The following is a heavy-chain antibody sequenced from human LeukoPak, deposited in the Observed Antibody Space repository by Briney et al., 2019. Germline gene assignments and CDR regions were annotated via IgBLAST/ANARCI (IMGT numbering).Heavy chain of an antibody. Sequence: SETLSLTCTVSGGSISSSSYYWGWIRQPPGKGLEWIGSIYYSGSTYYNPSLKSRVTITVDTSKNQFSLKLGSVTAADTAVYYCASVDTAMVINYWGQGTLVTVSS. D-gene: IGHD5-18*01. J-gene: IGHJ4*02. V-gene: IGHV4-39*01. CDR3: ASVDTAMVINY. CDR1: GGSISSSSYY. CDR2: IYYSGST.